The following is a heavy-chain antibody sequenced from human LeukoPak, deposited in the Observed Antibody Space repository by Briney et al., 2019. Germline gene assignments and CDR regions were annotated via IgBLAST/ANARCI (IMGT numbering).Heavy chain of an antibody. CDR3: ARQWGGATSGFDH. CDR2: VYSSGSA. V-gene: IGHV4-59*08. CDR1: GGSISSYY. D-gene: IGHD1-26*01. J-gene: IGHJ4*02. Sequence: SETLSLTCTVSGGSISSYYWNWIRQPPGKGLEWIGYVYSSGSAHYNPSLNSRVTISLDTSKNQFSLNLSSVTATDTAVYYCARQWGGATSGFDHWGQGTLVTVSS.